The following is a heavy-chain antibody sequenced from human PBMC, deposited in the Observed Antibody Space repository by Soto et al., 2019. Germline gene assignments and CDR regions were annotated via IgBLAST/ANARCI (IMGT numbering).Heavy chain of an antibody. D-gene: IGHD3-3*01. J-gene: IGHJ6*02. CDR1: GGTFSSYA. V-gene: IGHV1-69*01. Sequence: QVQLVQSGAEVKKPGSSVKVSCKASGGTFSSYAISWVRQAPGQGLEWMGGIIPIFGTANYAQKFQGRVTITADESTSRAYMELSSLRSEDTAVYYCARGEDPVLEWTTLYYYYYGMDVWGQGTTVTVSS. CDR2: IIPIFGTA. CDR3: ARGEDPVLEWTTLYYYYYGMDV.